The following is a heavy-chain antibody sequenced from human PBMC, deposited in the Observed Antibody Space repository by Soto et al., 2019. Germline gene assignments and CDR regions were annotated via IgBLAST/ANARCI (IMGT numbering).Heavy chain of an antibody. Sequence: GVLRLSCAASGFTFGDYYMSWIRQAPGKGLEWISYISSNSNYKNHADSVRGRFTISRDNARNSLYLQMNGLRAEDTAVYYCERATGYYHTSGSDSWGQGTLVTVSS. J-gene: IGHJ4*02. CDR3: ERATGYYHTSGSDS. D-gene: IGHD3-22*01. CDR1: GFTFGDYY. V-gene: IGHV3-11*06. CDR2: ISSNSNYK.